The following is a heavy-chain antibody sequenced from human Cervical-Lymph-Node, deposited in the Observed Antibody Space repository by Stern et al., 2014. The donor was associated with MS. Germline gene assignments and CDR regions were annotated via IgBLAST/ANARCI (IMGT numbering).Heavy chain of an antibody. V-gene: IGHV1-69*01. Sequence: QLVQSGAEVKKPGASVKVSCKASGYTFNSYYMGWVRQAPGQGLEWLGGITPLFGTANYAQRLQDRVTFTADESTSTTYMELSRLRSEDTAIYYCARHQGGVAAFWGQGTLVTVSS. CDR2: ITPLFGTA. CDR3: ARHQGGVAAF. J-gene: IGHJ4*02. D-gene: IGHD6-13*01. CDR1: GYTFNSYY.